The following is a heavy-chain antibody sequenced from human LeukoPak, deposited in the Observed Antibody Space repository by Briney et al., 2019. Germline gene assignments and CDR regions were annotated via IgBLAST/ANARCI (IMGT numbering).Heavy chain of an antibody. V-gene: IGHV3-33*08. Sequence: PGGSLRLSCAASGFTFSSSAMSWVRQVPGKGLEWVAVIWYDGSNKYYADSVKGRFTISRDNSKNTLYLQMNSLRAEDTAVYYCARETSSGWVNWFDPWGQGTLVTVSS. CDR1: GFTFSSSA. D-gene: IGHD6-19*01. CDR3: ARETSSGWVNWFDP. CDR2: IWYDGSNK. J-gene: IGHJ5*02.